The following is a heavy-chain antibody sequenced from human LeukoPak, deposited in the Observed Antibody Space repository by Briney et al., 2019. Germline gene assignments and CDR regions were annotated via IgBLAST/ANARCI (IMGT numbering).Heavy chain of an antibody. J-gene: IGHJ3*02. D-gene: IGHD1-26*01. CDR2: FDPEDGET. V-gene: IGHV1-24*01. CDR1: GYTLTELS. CDR3: ARDYASGGSYFNAFDI. Sequence: ASVKVSCKVSGYTLTELSMHWVRQAPGKGLEWMGGFDPEDGETIYAQKFQGRVTMTRDTSISTAYMELTKLTSDDMAVYYCARDYASGGSYFNAFDIWGQGTKVTVSS.